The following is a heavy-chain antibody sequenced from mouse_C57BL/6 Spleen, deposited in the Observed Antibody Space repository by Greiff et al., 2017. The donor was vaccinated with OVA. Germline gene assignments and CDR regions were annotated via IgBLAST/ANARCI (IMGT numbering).Heavy chain of an antibody. CDR3: ARGYYSIPFAY. CDR2: IYPSDSET. Sequence: QVQLQQPGAELVRPGSSVKLSCKASGYTFTSYWMDWVKQRPGQGLEWIGNIYPSDSETHYNQKFKDKATLTVDKSSSTAYMQLSSLTSEDSAVYYCARGYYSIPFAYWGQGTLVTVSA. D-gene: IGHD2-5*01. V-gene: IGHV1-61*01. CDR1: GYTFTSYW. J-gene: IGHJ3*01.